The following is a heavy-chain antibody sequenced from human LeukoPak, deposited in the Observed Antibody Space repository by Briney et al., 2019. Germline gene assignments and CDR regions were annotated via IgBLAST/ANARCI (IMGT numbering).Heavy chain of an antibody. V-gene: IGHV4-31*03. CDR2: IYYSGST. D-gene: IGHD3-9*01. J-gene: IGHJ3*02. CDR1: GGSISSGGYY. CDR3: ARGRRSYDILTGYLNAAFDI. Sequence: SETLSLTCTVSGGSISSGGYYWSWIRQPPGKGLEWFGIIYYSGSTYYNPSLKSRVTISVDTSKNQFCLKLSSVTAADTAVYYCARGRRSYDILTGYLNAAFDIWGQGTMVTVSS.